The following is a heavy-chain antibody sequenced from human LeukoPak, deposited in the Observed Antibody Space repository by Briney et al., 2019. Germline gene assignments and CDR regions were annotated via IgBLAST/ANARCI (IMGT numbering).Heavy chain of an antibody. CDR1: GGSISSYY. D-gene: IGHD2-21*02. CDR2: IYTSGST. Sequence: PSETLSLTCTVSGGSISSYYWGWIRQPPGKGLEWIGYIYTSGSTNYNPSLKSRVTISVDTSKNQFSLKLSSVTAADTAVYYCAKCGGDCYNFDYWGQGTLVTVSS. V-gene: IGHV4-4*09. J-gene: IGHJ4*02. CDR3: AKCGGDCYNFDY.